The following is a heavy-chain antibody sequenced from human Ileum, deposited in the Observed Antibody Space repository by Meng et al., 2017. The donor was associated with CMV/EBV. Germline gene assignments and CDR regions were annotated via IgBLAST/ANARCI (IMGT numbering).Heavy chain of an antibody. CDR3: ARGSGYTYGYDY. CDR1: GGSISGGGSS. D-gene: IGHD5-18*01. V-gene: IGHV4-30-2*01. CDR2: MWHTGAT. Sequence: AVSGGSISGGGSSWTWIRQPPGKGLEWIGYMWHTGATYYNPSLKSRVTISVDRSKNQFSLNLNSVTAADTAVYYCARGSGYTYGYDYWGQGTLVTVSS. J-gene: IGHJ4*02.